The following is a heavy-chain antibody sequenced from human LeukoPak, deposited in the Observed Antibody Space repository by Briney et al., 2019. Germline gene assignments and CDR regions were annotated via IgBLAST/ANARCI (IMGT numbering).Heavy chain of an antibody. D-gene: IGHD2-15*01. Sequence: GESLKISCAASGFTFSSYAMSWVRQAPGKGLEWVSAISGSGGSTYYADSVKGRFTISRDNSKNTLYLQMNSLRAEDTAVYYCAKDLYSANDAFDIWGQGTMVTVSS. CDR3: AKDLYSANDAFDI. V-gene: IGHV3-23*01. J-gene: IGHJ3*02. CDR1: GFTFSSYA. CDR2: ISGSGGST.